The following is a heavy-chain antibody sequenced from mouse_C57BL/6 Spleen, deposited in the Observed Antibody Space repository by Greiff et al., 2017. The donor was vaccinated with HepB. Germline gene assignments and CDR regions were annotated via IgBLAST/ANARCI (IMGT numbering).Heavy chain of an antibody. CDR1: GFTFSDYG. Sequence: EVQLVESGGGLVKPGGSLKLSCAASGFTFSDYGMHWVRQAPEKGLEWVAYISSGSSTIYYADTVKGRITISSDNANNTLFLQMTSLRAEDTAMYYGARGDGSRTGSYFDYWGQGTTLTVSS. D-gene: IGHD1-1*01. V-gene: IGHV5-17*01. CDR3: ARGDGSRTGSYFDY. CDR2: ISSGSSTI. J-gene: IGHJ2*01.